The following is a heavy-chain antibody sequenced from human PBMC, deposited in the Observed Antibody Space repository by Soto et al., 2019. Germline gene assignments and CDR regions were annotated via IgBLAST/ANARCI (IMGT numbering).Heavy chain of an antibody. CDR2: IYPGDSDT. CDR1: GYSFTSYW. Sequence: PGESLKISCKGSGYSFTSYWIGWVRQMPGKGLEWMGTIYPGDSDTRYSPSFQGQVTISADKSISTAYLQWSSLKASDTAMYYCARDSSRYYYGMDVWGQGTTVTVSS. D-gene: IGHD2-2*01. CDR3: ARDSSRYYYGMDV. V-gene: IGHV5-51*01. J-gene: IGHJ6*02.